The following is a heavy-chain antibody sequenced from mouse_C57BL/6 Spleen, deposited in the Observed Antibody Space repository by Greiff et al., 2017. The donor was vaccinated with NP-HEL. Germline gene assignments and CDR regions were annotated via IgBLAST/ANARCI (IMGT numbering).Heavy chain of an antibody. CDR2: IDPSDSYT. CDR1: GYTFTSYG. V-gene: IGHV1-69*01. Sequence: QVQLQQPGAELVMPGASVKLSCKASGYTFTSYGMHWVKQRPGQGLEWIGEIDPSDSYTNYTQKFKGKSTLTVDNSSNTAYMQLSSLTSADSAVYYVARGTGRDWYFDVWGTGTTVTVSS. D-gene: IGHD3-3*01. J-gene: IGHJ1*03. CDR3: ARGTGRDWYFDV.